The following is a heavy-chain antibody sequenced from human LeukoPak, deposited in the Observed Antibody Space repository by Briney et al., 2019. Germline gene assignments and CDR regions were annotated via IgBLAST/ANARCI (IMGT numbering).Heavy chain of an antibody. CDR3: ARDKGSVVDY. CDR2: ISSSGNNI. Sequence: PGGSLRLSCAVSGFTFNSYEMNWVRQAPGKGLEWVSYISSSGNNIYYADSVKGRFTISRDSAKNSLYLQMNSLRAEDTAVYYCARDKGSVVDYWGQGTVVTVSS. J-gene: IGHJ4*02. D-gene: IGHD5/OR15-5a*01. CDR1: GFTFNSYE. V-gene: IGHV3-48*03.